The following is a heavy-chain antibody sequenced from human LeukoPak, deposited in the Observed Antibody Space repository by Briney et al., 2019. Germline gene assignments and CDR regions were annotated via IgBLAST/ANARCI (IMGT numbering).Heavy chain of an antibody. V-gene: IGHV1-18*01. J-gene: IGHJ6*02. D-gene: IGHD6-13*01. CDR2: ISADNGNT. CDR1: GYTFTSYG. CDR3: ARTEIAVAGTGGDYYYYYGMDV. Sequence: GASVKVSCKASGYTFTSYGISWVRQAPGQGLEWMGCISADNGNTNYAQKFQGRVTMTTDTSTSTAYMELRSLRSDDSAVYYCARTEIAVAGTGGDYYYYYGMDVWGQGTTVTVS.